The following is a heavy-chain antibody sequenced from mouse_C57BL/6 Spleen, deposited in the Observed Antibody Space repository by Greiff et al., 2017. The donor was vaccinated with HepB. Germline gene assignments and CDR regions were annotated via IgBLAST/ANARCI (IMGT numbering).Heavy chain of an antibody. Sequence: VQLQQSGPGLVAPSQSLSITCTVSGFSLTSYAISWVRQPPGKGLEWLGVIWTGGGTNYNSALKSSLCISKYNSKSQVFSQMNSLQTDDTARYYCARKGAGGYYAMDYWGQGTSVTVSS. CDR3: ARKGAGGYYAMDY. CDR1: GFSLTSYA. J-gene: IGHJ4*01. V-gene: IGHV2-9-1*01. CDR2: IWTGGGT.